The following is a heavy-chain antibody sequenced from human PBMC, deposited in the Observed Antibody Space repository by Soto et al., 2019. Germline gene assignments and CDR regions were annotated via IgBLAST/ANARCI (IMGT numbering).Heavy chain of an antibody. CDR3: TRLLRSGPTNYYFDY. CDR2: IYYSGST. V-gene: IGHV4-39*01. CDR1: GGSIGSNSYY. J-gene: IGHJ4*02. D-gene: IGHD2-15*01. Sequence: SETLSLTCTVSGGSIGSNSYYWGWIRQPPGKGLEWIGSIYYSGSTYYNPSLKSRVTMSVDTSKNQFSLKLSSVTAADTAVYYCTRLLRSGPTNYYFDYWGQGTLVTVSS.